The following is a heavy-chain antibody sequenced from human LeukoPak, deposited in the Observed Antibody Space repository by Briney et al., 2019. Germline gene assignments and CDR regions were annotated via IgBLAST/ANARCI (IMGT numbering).Heavy chain of an antibody. CDR3: ARDKESGESSEIDY. CDR2: INRDGSTT. D-gene: IGHD3-10*01. CDR1: GFTFSNYW. J-gene: IGHJ4*02. Sequence: GGSLRLSCAASGFTFSNYWVHWVRQAPGKGLVWVSRINRDGSTTKYADSVKGRFTVSRDNAKNTLNLQMNSLRAEDTAVYYCARDKESGESSEIDYWGQGTLVTVSS. V-gene: IGHV3-74*03.